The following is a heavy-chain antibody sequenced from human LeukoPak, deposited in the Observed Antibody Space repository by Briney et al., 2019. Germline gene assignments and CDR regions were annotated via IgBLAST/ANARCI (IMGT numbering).Heavy chain of an antibody. Sequence: SETLSLTCAVYGGSFSGYYWSWIRQPPGKGLEWIGEINHSGSTNYNPSLKSRVTISVDTSKNQFYLKLSSVTAADTAVYYCASPGGGPTDYWGQGTLVTVSS. D-gene: IGHD3-16*01. J-gene: IGHJ4*02. CDR1: GGSFSGYY. CDR2: INHSGST. CDR3: ASPGGGPTDY. V-gene: IGHV4-34*01.